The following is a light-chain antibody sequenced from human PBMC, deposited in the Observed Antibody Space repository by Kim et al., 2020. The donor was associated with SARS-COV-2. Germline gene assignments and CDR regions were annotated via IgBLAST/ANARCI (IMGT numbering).Light chain of an antibody. J-gene: IGLJ3*02. CDR1: SLRNYY. CDR2: GKN. CDR3: NSRDSSGNHLWV. Sequence: SSELTQDPAVSVALGQTVRITCQGDSLRNYYASWYQQKPGQAPVLVIYGKNNRPSGIPDRFSGCSSGNTASLTITGAQAEDEADYYCNSRDSSGNHLWVFGGGTQLTVL. V-gene: IGLV3-19*01.